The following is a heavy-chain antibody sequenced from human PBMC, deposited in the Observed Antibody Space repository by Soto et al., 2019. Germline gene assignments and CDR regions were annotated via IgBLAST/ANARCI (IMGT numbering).Heavy chain of an antibody. CDR3: ARERRGFGYIDY. Sequence: QVQLQESGPGLVKPSETLSLTCTVSGDSISNSYWIWIRQPPGKRLEWIGYIIHRGTTNYNPSLKSRVTMSLDTSTNQVSLRLTSVTAADTAVYFCARERRGFGYIDYWGQGTRVTVSS. J-gene: IGHJ4*02. CDR2: IIHRGTT. CDR1: GDSISNSY. D-gene: IGHD3-3*01. V-gene: IGHV4-59*01.